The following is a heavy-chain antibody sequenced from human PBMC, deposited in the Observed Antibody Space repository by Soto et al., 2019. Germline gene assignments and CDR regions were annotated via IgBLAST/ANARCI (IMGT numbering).Heavy chain of an antibody. CDR2: INHSGST. J-gene: IGHJ6*02. CDR3: ARALNGSGSYNYYGMDV. CDR1: GGSFSGYY. V-gene: IGHV4-34*01. D-gene: IGHD3-10*01. Sequence: KTSETLSLTCAVYGGSFSGYYWSWIRQPPGKGLEWIGEINHSGSTNYNPSLKSRVTISVDTSKNQFSLKLSSVTAADTAVYYCARALNGSGSYNYYGMDVWGQGTTVTVSS.